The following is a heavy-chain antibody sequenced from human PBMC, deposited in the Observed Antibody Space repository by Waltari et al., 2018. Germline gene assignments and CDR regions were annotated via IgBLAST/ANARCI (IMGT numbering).Heavy chain of an antibody. CDR3: ARVRGELPDY. Sequence: QVQLQESGPGLVKPSQTLSLTCTVSGGSISSGGYYWSRIRPHPGKGLGWIGYIYYSGSTYYNPSLKSRVTISLDTSKNQFSLKLSSVTAADTAVYYCARVRGELPDYWGQGTLVTVSS. J-gene: IGHJ4*02. CDR2: IYYSGST. D-gene: IGHD1-26*01. CDR1: GGSISSGGYY. V-gene: IGHV4-31*03.